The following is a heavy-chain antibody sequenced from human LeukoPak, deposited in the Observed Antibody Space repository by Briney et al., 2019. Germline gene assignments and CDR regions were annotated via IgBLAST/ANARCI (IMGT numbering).Heavy chain of an antibody. J-gene: IGHJ4*02. Sequence: GGSLRLSCAASGFTFSSYGMHWVRQAPGKGLGWVAFIRYDGSNKYYADSVKGRFTISRDNSKNTLYLQMNSLRAEDTAVYYCANTLSYSSSCPDYWGQGTLVTVSS. CDR2: IRYDGSNK. CDR1: GFTFSSYG. V-gene: IGHV3-30*02. CDR3: ANTLSYSSSCPDY. D-gene: IGHD6-13*01.